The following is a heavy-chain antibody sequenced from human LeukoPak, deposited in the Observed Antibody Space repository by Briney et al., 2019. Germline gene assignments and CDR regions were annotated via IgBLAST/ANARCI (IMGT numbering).Heavy chain of an antibody. Sequence: SETLSLTCTVSGGSISSYYWSWIRQPPGKGLEWIGYIYYSGSTNCNPSLKSRVTISVDTSKNQFSLKLSSVTAADTAVYYCARVAGVLYGDYVSPFDYCGQGTLVTVSS. CDR2: IYYSGST. J-gene: IGHJ4*02. CDR1: GGSISSYY. V-gene: IGHV4-59*01. CDR3: ARVAGVLYGDYVSPFDY. D-gene: IGHD4-17*01.